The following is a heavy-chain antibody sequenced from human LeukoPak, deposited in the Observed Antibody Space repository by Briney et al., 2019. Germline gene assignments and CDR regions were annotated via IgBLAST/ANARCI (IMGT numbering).Heavy chain of an antibody. CDR2: INQDGSQK. CDR3: ARAEVPAAIKSGAFDI. CDR1: GFTFSTYW. D-gene: IGHD2-2*01. V-gene: IGHV3-7*01. J-gene: IGHJ3*02. Sequence: GGSLRLSCAASGFTFSTYWMSWVRQAPGKGLEWVANINQDGSQKYYVDSVKGRFTISRDHSKNTLYLQMNSLRAEDTAVYYCARAEVPAAIKSGAFDIWGQGIMVTVSS.